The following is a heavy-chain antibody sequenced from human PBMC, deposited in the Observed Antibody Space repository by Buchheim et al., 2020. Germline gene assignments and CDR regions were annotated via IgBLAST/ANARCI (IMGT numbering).Heavy chain of an antibody. CDR2: IKQDGSDK. CDR1: GFTLSNYW. J-gene: IGHJ4*02. D-gene: IGHD2/OR15-2a*01. CDR3: ARVNIGWMPAGDY. Sequence: EVQLVESGGGLVQPGGSLRLSCAASGFTLSNYWMSWVRQAPGKGLEWVANIKQDGSDKYYVDSVKGRFTISRDNAKNSLYLQISSLKMENTAVYYCARVNIGWMPAGDYWGRGAL. V-gene: IGHV3-7*01.